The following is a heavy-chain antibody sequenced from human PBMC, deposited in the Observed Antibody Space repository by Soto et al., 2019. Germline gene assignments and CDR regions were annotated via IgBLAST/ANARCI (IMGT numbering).Heavy chain of an antibody. CDR2: IIPIFGTA. Sequence: QVQLVQSGAEVKKPGSSVKVSCKASGGTFSSYAISWVRQAPGQGLEWMGGIIPIFGTANYAQKFQGRVTISADESTSTGYMELSSLRSEDTAVYYCARVGIAVAGTGWFDPWGQGTLVTVSS. CDR1: GGTFSSYA. J-gene: IGHJ5*02. CDR3: ARVGIAVAGTGWFDP. V-gene: IGHV1-69*12. D-gene: IGHD6-19*01.